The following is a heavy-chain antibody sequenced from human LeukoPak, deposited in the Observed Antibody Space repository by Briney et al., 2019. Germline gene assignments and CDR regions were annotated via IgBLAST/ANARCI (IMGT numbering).Heavy chain of an antibody. CDR2: ISDNGGST. CDR3: ARRTILSAPLDY. CDR1: GFTFSSYA. Sequence: GGSLRLSCAASGFTFSSYAMNWVRQAPGKGLEWVSHISDNGGSTDYADSVKGRFTISRDNSKKTLYLDMNSLRAEDTAVYYCARRTILSAPLDYWGQGPLVTVS. J-gene: IGHJ4*02. V-gene: IGHV3-23*01.